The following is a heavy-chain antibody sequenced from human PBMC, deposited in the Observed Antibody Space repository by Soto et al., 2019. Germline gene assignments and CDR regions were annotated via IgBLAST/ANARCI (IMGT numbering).Heavy chain of an antibody. V-gene: IGHV1-69*01. J-gene: IGHJ6*02. CDR1: GGTFSSYA. CDR3: ARAGRAHYGMDV. CDR2: IIPIYGTA. Sequence: QVQLVQSGAEVKKPGSSVKVSCKASGGTFSSYAISWVRQAPGQGLEWMGGIIPIYGTANYAQKFQGRVTITADESTRTAYMDLSSRRSEDTAVYYCARAGRAHYGMDVWGQGTTVTVS.